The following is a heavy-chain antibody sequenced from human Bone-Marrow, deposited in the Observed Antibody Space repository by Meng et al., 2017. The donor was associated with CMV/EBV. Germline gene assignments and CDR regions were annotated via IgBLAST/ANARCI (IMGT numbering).Heavy chain of an antibody. Sequence: SETLSLTCNVSGGSISSYYWSWIRQPPGKGLEWIGFMNSGGSANYNASLRSRVTISVDMSRNQFSLRLSSVTAADTAVYYCARVHSSDYYFDYWGQGTLVTVSS. J-gene: IGHJ4*02. CDR2: MNSGGSA. CDR3: ARVHSSDYYFDY. D-gene: IGHD6-19*01. V-gene: IGHV4-59*01. CDR1: GGSISSYY.